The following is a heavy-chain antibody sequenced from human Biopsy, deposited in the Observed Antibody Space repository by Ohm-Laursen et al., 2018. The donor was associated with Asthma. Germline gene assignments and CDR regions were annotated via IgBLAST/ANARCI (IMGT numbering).Heavy chain of an antibody. CDR3: ARDFTIGSGSPFHF. V-gene: IGHV3-21*01. D-gene: IGHD3-10*01. J-gene: IGHJ4*01. CDR2: ISSLSRYK. Sequence: GSLRLSCAASGFVFSQCGMHWVRQGPGKGLEWISSISSLSRYKYYSDSLRGRVTISRDNAKSSLHLQMSSLRAEDTAVYFCARDFTIGSGSPFHFWGPGTLVTVSS. CDR1: GFVFSQCG.